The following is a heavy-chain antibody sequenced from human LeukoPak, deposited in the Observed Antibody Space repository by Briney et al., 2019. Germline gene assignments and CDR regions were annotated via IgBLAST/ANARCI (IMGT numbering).Heavy chain of an antibody. Sequence: GGSLRLSCAASGFTFSSYGMNWVRQAPGKGLEWVSFISSTGGTIYYADSVKGRFTVSRDNGKNSLLLQINSLRAEDTALYYCARGYSRAAFDIWGQGTVVAVSS. CDR2: ISSTGGTI. CDR1: GFTFSSYG. V-gene: IGHV3-48*01. CDR3: ARGYSRAAFDI. J-gene: IGHJ3*02. D-gene: IGHD2-15*01.